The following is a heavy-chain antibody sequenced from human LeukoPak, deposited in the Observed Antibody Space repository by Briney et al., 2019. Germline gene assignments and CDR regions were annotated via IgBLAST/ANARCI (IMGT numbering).Heavy chain of an antibody. D-gene: IGHD3-22*01. CDR3: ARAYYDSSGYYSAFDY. V-gene: IGHV1-2*02. J-gene: IGHJ4*02. CDR1: GYTFTGYY. CDR2: INPNSGGT. Sequence: SVKVSCKASGYTFTGYYMHWVRQAPGQGLEWMGWINPNSGGTNYAQKFQGRVTMTRDTSISTAYMELSRLRSDDTAEYYCARAYYDSSGYYSAFDYWGQGTLVTVSS.